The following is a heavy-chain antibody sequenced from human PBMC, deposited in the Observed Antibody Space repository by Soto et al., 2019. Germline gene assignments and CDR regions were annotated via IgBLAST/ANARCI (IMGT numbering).Heavy chain of an antibody. CDR1: GGSISRGGYY. CDR3: ARTRLAAASGEFWFDP. D-gene: IGHD6-13*01. CDR2: IYYSGST. J-gene: IGHJ5*02. Sequence: NPSETLSLTCTVSGGSISRGGYYWSWIRPHPGKGLEWIGYIYYSGSTYYNPSLKSRVTISVDTSKNQFSLKLSSVTAADTAVYYCARTRLAAASGEFWFDPWGQGTLVTVS. V-gene: IGHV4-31*03.